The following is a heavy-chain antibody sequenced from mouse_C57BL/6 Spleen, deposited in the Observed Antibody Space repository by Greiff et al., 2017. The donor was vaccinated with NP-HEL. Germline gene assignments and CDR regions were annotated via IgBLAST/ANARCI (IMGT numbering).Heavy chain of an antibody. CDR2: IYWDDDK. V-gene: IGHV8-12*01. Sequence: QVTLKESGPGILQSSQTLSLSCSVSGFSLSTSGMGVSWIRRPSGQGLEWLVHIYWDDDKRDNTSLKSGITISKDTSRNQVCLKITNVDTADTATYYCARRGSTHFDYWGQGTTLTVSS. J-gene: IGHJ2*01. CDR1: GFSLSTSGMG. D-gene: IGHD5-1*01. CDR3: ARRGSTHFDY.